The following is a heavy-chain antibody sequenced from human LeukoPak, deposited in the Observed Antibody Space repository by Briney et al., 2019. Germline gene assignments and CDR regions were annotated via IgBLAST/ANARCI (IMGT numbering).Heavy chain of an antibody. V-gene: IGHV4-59*08. CDR3: ARHGVTANDY. CDR2: IYYSGST. CDR1: GGSISSYY. Sequence: SETLSHTCNVSGGSISSYYWSWIRQPPGKGLEWIGYIYYSGSTNYNPSLKSRVTISVDTSKNQFSLKLSSVTAADTAVYYCARHGVTANDYWGQGTLVTVSS. D-gene: IGHD5-18*01. J-gene: IGHJ4*02.